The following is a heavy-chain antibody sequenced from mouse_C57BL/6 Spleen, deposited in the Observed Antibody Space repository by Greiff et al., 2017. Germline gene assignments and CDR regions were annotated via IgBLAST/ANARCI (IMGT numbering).Heavy chain of an antibody. D-gene: IGHD4-1*01. V-gene: IGHV5-16*01. CDR3: ARVNWEGAMDY. CDR1: GFTFSDYY. Sequence: EVKLMESEGGLVQPGSSMKLSCTASGFTFSDYYMAWVRQVPEKGLEWVANINYDGSSTYYLDSLKSRFIISRDNAKNILYLQMSSLKSEDTATYYCARVNWEGAMDYWGQGTSVTVSS. J-gene: IGHJ4*01. CDR2: INYDGSST.